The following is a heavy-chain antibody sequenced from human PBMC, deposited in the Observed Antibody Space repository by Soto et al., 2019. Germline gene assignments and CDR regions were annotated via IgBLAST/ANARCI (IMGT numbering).Heavy chain of an antibody. V-gene: IGHV4-39*01. J-gene: IGHJ5*02. Sequence: PSETLSLTCTVSGDSISSSSYYWGCIRQTPEKGLEWIGSIYYSGNTYYNPSLKSRVTISVDTSKNQFSLKLNSVTAADTAVYHCATSNPTCPGCYSWGQGTLVTVSS. CDR2: IYYSGNT. CDR1: GDSISSSSYY. D-gene: IGHD3-10*01. CDR3: ATSNPTCPGCYS.